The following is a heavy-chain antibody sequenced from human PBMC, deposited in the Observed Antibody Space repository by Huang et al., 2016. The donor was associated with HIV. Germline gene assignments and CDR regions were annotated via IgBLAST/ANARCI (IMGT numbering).Heavy chain of an antibody. CDR1: GFTFSSYS. J-gene: IGHJ4*02. D-gene: IGHD3-22*01. CDR2: ISGRSSNI. Sequence: EVQLVESGGGLVKPGGSLRLSCAASGFTFSSYSMNCVRQAPGRGLEWVSYISGRSSNIYYAHSVKGRFTISRDNAKSSLYLQLNSLRAEDTAVYYCARTGMEYYYGSSGYYPDYWGQGTLVIVSS. CDR3: ARTGMEYYYGSSGYYPDY. V-gene: IGHV3-48*01.